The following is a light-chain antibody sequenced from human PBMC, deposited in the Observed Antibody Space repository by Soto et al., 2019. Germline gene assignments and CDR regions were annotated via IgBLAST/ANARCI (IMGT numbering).Light chain of an antibody. J-gene: IGLJ2*01. V-gene: IGLV1-44*01. CDR2: SNN. Sequence: QSVLTQPPSASGTPGQRVTISCSGSSSDIGDNPVNWYQPLPGTAPKLLIYSNNQRPSGVPDRFSGSKSGTSAALAISGLQSEDEADYYCAAWSDSLDGVLFGGGTKLTVL. CDR3: AAWSDSLDGVL. CDR1: SSDIGDNP.